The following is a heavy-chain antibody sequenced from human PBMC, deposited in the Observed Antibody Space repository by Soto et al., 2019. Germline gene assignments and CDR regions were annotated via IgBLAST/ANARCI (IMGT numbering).Heavy chain of an antibody. V-gene: IGHV4-31*09. D-gene: IGHD1-7*01. CDR2: IYYSGST. Sequence: LSLTCTVSGGSISSGGYYWSWIRQHPGKGLEWIGYIYYSGSTYYNPSLKSRVTISLDKSENQFSLKVTSLTAADTAVYYCASRDPGTSVDYWGQGTLVTVTS. J-gene: IGHJ4*02. CDR1: GGSISSGGYY. CDR3: ASRDPGTSVDY.